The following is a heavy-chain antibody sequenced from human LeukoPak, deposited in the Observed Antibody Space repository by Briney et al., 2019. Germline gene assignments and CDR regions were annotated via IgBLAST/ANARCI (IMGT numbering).Heavy chain of an antibody. CDR1: GFTFSNYA. J-gene: IGHJ3*01. CDR3: AKDDASGYSYGYWSAFDV. V-gene: IGHV3-30*18. CDR2: ISYDGSNK. Sequence: GGSLRLSCAVSGFTFSNYAMHWVRQAPGKGLEWVAFISYDGSNKYYADSVKGRFTISRDNSKNTLYLQMNSLRAEDTAVYYCAKDDASGYSYGYWSAFDVWGQGTVVTVSS. D-gene: IGHD5-18*01.